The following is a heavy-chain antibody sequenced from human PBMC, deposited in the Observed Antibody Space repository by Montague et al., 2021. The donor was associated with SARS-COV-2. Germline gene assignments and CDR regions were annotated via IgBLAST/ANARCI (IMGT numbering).Heavy chain of an antibody. CDR3: ARDSVLIVATIGTLGFDY. CDR1: GFTFSSYA. Sequence: SLRLSCAASGFTFSSYAMHWVRQAPGKGLEWVAVISYDGSNKYYADSVKGRFTISRDNSKNTLYLQMNSLRAEDTAVYYCARDSVLIVATIGTLGFDYWGQGTLVTVSP. CDR2: ISYDGSNK. V-gene: IGHV3-30*04. J-gene: IGHJ4*02. D-gene: IGHD5-12*01.